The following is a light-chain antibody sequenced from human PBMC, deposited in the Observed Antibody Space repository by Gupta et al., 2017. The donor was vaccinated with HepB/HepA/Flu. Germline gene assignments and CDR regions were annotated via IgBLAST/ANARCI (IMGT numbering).Light chain of an antibody. Sequence: EILLTPSPPSVSASVGDRVTITCRASQDVSNWLAWFQHKTWQAPKLLIYAACRVKRGVPSTFSDSGSGTEYTLTISSRQPENFVNHYCQEENTLPVTFGRGTKVEIK. CDR1: QDVSNW. V-gene: IGKV1D-12*01. CDR2: AAC. J-gene: IGKJ4*01. CDR3: QEENTLPVT.